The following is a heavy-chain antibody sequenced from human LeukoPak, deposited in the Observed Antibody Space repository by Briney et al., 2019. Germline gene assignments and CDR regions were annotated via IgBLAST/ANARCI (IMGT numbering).Heavy chain of an antibody. D-gene: IGHD3-9*01. CDR1: GFTFSSYS. J-gene: IGHJ5*02. V-gene: IGHV3-21*01. Sequence: PGGSLRLSCAASGFTFSSYSMNWVRQAPGKGLEWVSSISSSSSYIYYADSVKGRFTISRDNAKNSLYLQMNSLRAEDTAVYYCARSLTPRFNWFDPWGQGTLVTVSS. CDR2: ISSSSSYI. CDR3: ARSLTPRFNWFDP.